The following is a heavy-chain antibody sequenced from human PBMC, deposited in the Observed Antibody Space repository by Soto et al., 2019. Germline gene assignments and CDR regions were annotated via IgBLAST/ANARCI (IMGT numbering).Heavy chain of an antibody. CDR2: MSHSGGT. D-gene: IGHD1-1*01. V-gene: IGHV4-34*01. Sequence: QVQLQQWGAGLLKPSETLALTCAVSGGFVSSGSYYWSWIRQPPGKGLEWLGEMSHSGGTHFNPSLKSRVTISVDTSKNQFALKMSSVTAADMALYYCARVERGTATTVVDAFDIWGPGTMVTVSS. CDR3: ARVERGTATTVVDAFDI. CDR1: GGFVSSGSYY. J-gene: IGHJ3*02.